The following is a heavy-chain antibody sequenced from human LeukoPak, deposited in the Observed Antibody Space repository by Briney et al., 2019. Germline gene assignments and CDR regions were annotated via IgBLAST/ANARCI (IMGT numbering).Heavy chain of an antibody. D-gene: IGHD4-23*01. CDR1: GFTFSAYE. J-gene: IGHJ3*02. V-gene: IGHV3-48*03. CDR3: ARDTLEYSNSPDALDI. CDR2: IGSSGSTV. Sequence: PGGSLRLSCAASGFTFSAYEMNWVRQAPGQGLEWVSYIGSSGSTVYYADSVKGRFTISRDNAKNSLYMQMESLIDEDTAIYYCARDTLEYSNSPDALDIWGQGTMVTVSS.